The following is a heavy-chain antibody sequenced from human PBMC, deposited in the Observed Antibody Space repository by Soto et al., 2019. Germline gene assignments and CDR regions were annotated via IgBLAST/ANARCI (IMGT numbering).Heavy chain of an antibody. CDR2: IYWDDDK. J-gene: IGHJ6*03. D-gene: IGHD2-2*01. CDR1: GFSLSTSGVG. V-gene: IGHV2-5*02. Sequence: SGPTLVKPTQTLTLTCTFSGFSLSTSGVGVGWIHQPPGKALEWLALIYWDDDKRYIPSLKIRLTITKDTSKNQVVLTMTNMDPVDTATYYCARSTSDPYYYYYMDVWGKGTTVTVSS. CDR3: ARSTSDPYYYYYMDV.